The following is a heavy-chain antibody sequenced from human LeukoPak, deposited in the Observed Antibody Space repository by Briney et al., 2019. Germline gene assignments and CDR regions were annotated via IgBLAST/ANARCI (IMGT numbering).Heavy chain of an antibody. V-gene: IGHV3-48*01. J-gene: IGHJ4*02. CDR3: ARQTGTTITRPFDY. CDR1: GFTFSSYS. CDR2: ISSSSSTI. D-gene: IGHD5-24*01. Sequence: PGGSLRLSCAASGFTFSSYSMNWVRQAPGKGLEWVSYISSSSSTIYYADSVKGRFTISRDNAKNSLYLQMNSLRAEDTAVYYCARQTGTTITRPFDYWGQGTLVTVSS.